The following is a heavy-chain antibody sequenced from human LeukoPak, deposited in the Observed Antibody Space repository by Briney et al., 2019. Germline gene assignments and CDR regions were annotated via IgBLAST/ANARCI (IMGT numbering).Heavy chain of an antibody. J-gene: IGHJ4*02. CDR2: ISYDGSNK. CDR1: GFTFSSYG. V-gene: IGHV3-30*03. Sequence: PGGSLRLSCAASGFTFSSYGMHWVRQAPGKGLEWVAVISYDGSNKYYADSVKGRFTISRDNAKKSVYLQMNGLRAEDTAVYYCARSSNYFDYWGRGTLVTVSS. D-gene: IGHD2-8*01. CDR3: ARSSNYFDY.